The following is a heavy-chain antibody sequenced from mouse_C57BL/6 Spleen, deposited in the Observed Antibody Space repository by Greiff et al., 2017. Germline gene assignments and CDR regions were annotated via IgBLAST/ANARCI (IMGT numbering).Heavy chain of an antibody. CDR2: SRNKANDYTT. V-gene: IGHV7-1*01. D-gene: IGHD2-3*01. J-gene: IGHJ4*01. CDR1: GFTFRDFY. CDR3: ARERWPHSYAMDY. Sequence: VKLVESGGGLVQSGRSLRLSCATSGFTFRDFYMEWVRQAPGKGLEWIAASRNKANDYTTEYSASVKGRFIVSRDTSQSILYLQMNALRAEDTAIYYCARERWPHSYAMDYWGQGTSVTVSS.